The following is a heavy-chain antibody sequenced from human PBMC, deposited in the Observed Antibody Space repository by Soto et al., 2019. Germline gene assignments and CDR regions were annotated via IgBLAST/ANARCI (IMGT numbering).Heavy chain of an antibody. Sequence: QVHLVESGGGVVQPGRSLRLACAVSGFRFSDYGMHWVRQAPGKGLEWVAVISHDGSKKYYGDSVQGRFTISRDDSKSTVYVQMDSLKPEDTAVYYCAKTRRGYDMFFYGLDVWGQGTTVTVSS. J-gene: IGHJ6*02. CDR2: ISHDGSKK. CDR1: GFRFSDYG. V-gene: IGHV3-30*18. D-gene: IGHD5-12*01. CDR3: AKTRRGYDMFFYGLDV.